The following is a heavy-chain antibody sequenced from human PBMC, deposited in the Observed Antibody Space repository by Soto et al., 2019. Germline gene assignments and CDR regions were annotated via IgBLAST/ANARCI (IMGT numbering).Heavy chain of an antibody. CDR3: ARERVRGYSYGSQP. D-gene: IGHD5-18*01. J-gene: IGHJ5*02. Sequence: SETLSLTCTVSGGSISSGDYYWSWIRKPPGKGLEWIGYIYYSGSTYYNPSLKSRVTISVDTSKNQFSLKLSSVTAADTAVYYCARERVRGYSYGSQPWGQGTLVTVSS. CDR1: GGSISSGDYY. V-gene: IGHV4-30-4*01. CDR2: IYYSGST.